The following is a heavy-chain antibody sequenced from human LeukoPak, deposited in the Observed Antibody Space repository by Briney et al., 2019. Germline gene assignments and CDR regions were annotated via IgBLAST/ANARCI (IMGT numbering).Heavy chain of an antibody. J-gene: IGHJ6*02. CDR2: ISSSSSYI. V-gene: IGHV3-21*01. D-gene: IGHD3-10*01. CDR3: ASADKDGSGSVWYYGMDV. CDR1: GFTFSSYG. Sequence: PGRSLRLSCAASGFTFSSYGMHWVRQAPGKGLEWVSSISSSSSYIYYADSVKGRFTISRDNAKNSLYLQMNSLRAEDTAVYYCASADKDGSGSVWYYGMDVWGQGTTVTVSS.